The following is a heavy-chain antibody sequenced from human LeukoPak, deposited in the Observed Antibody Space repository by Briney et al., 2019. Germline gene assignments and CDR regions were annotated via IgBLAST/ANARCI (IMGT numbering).Heavy chain of an antibody. D-gene: IGHD3-10*01. CDR2: IYSGGSA. J-gene: IGHJ5*01. Sequence: PGGSLRLSCAASGFIVSSNYMSWVRQAPGKGLEWVSVIYSGGSAYYADSVKGRFTISRDDSKNTLYLQMNSLRAEDTAVYYCARGGAPYGAGRYSTYNCVDSWGHGTMVTVSS. CDR1: GFIVSSNY. CDR3: ARGGAPYGAGRYSTYNCVDS. V-gene: IGHV3-53*01.